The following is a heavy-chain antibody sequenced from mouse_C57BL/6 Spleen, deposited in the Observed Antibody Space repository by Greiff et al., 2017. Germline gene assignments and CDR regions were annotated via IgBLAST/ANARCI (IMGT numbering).Heavy chain of an antibody. V-gene: IGHV1-26*01. CDR1: GYTFTDYY. J-gene: IGHJ3*01. D-gene: IGHD3-2*02. CDR3: ARTKILDSSGLAY. Sequence: EVKLQQSGPELVKPGASVKISCKASGYTFTDYYMNWVKQSHGKSLEWIGDINPNNGGTSYNQKFKGKATLTVDKSSSTAYMELRSLTSEDSAVYYCARTKILDSSGLAYWGQGTLVTVSA. CDR2: INPNNGGT.